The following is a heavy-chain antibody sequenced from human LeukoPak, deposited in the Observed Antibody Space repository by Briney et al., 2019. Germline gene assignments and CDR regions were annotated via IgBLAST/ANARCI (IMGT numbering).Heavy chain of an antibody. CDR3: AKNGPGLDYFDY. CDR1: GFTFSSYW. CDR2: INSDGSDT. Sequence: GGSLRLSCAASGFTFSSYWMHWVRQAPGKGLVWVSRINSDGSDTTYADSVKGRFTISRDNTKNTLYLQMNSLRAEDTAVYYCAKNGPGLDYFDYWGQGTLVTVSS. J-gene: IGHJ4*02. V-gene: IGHV3-74*01. D-gene: IGHD3-10*01.